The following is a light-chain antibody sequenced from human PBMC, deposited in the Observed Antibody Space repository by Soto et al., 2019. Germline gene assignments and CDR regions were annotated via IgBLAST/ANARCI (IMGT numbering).Light chain of an antibody. CDR1: QSVSSN. CDR3: QQYNNWPRT. V-gene: IGKV3-15*01. CDR2: GAS. J-gene: IGKJ1*01. Sequence: EIVMTQSPATLSVSPGERATLSCRASQSVSSNLAWYQQRPGQAPRLLIYGASARATGITVRFSGSGSGTEFTLTISSLQSEAFAVYDCQQYNNWPRTFGKGTKVEIK.